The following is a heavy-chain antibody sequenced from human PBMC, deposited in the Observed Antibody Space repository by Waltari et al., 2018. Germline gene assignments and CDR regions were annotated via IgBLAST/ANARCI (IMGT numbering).Heavy chain of an antibody. J-gene: IGHJ3*01. V-gene: IGHV5-51*01. CDR3: ARRRGGSTYYQDDAFEV. Sequence: EVQLVQSGAEVKKPGESLKISLKASGYSVFRHLIGGVRQRPGKGLEWMGIIYPGDSDTRYSPSFQGHVTFSVDKSISAAFLQWSSLKASDTAMYYCARRRGGSTYYQDDAFEVWGQGTLVIVSS. CDR1: GYSVFRHL. D-gene: IGHD3-10*01. CDR2: IYPGDSDT.